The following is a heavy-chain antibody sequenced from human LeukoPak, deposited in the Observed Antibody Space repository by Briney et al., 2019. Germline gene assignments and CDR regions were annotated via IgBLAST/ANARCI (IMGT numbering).Heavy chain of an antibody. D-gene: IGHD1-26*01. CDR1: GGSTSSYY. CDR3: GRMRIVGANDY. J-gene: IGHJ4*02. CDR2: IYNSGST. V-gene: IGHV4-59*08. Sequence: PSETLSLTCTVSGGSTSSYYWSWIRQPPGKGLEWIGYIYNSGSTKYNPSLKSRVTISVDTSKNQFSLKLTSVTAADTAVYYCGRMRIVGANDYWGQGTLVTVSS.